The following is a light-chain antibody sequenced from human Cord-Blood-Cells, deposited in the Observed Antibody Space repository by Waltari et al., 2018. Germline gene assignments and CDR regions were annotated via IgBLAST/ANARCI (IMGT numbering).Light chain of an antibody. J-gene: IGKJ2*01. CDR1: QSISSW. V-gene: IGKV1-5*03. CDR2: KAS. CDR3: QQYNSYPYT. Sequence: DIQMHKSPSTLSPSVGVRVTITCRASQSISSWLAWYQQKPGKAPKLLIYKASSLESGVPSRFSGSGSGTEFTLTISSLQPDDFATYYCQQYNSYPYTFGQGTKLEIK.